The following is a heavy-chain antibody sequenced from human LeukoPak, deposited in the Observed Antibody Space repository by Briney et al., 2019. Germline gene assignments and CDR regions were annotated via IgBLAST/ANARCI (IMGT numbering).Heavy chain of an antibody. V-gene: IGHV4-4*09. CDR2: IYTSGST. J-gene: IGHJ3*02. CDR1: ASITGYY. Sequence: RSESLSLTCTVSASITGYYWGGIRRPPGKGLERIGDIYTSGSTNYNPCLESRVTISVDTSKSQFSLDMSSVTAADTAVYYCARQKCTSTSCLTKNAFDIWGQGTMVTVSS. CDR3: ARQKCTSTSCLTKNAFDI. D-gene: IGHD2-2*01.